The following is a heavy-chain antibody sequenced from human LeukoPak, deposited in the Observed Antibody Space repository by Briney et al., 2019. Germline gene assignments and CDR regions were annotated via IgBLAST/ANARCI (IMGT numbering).Heavy chain of an antibody. D-gene: IGHD4-23*01. Sequence: GGSLRLSCAASGLTFSSHWMHWVRQAPGKGLEWVSAISGSGGSTYYADSVKGRFTISRDNSKNTLYLHMNSLRAEDTAVYYCAKDLVYGGNSLPLDYWGQGTLVTVSS. CDR1: GLTFSSHW. V-gene: IGHV3-23*01. CDR3: AKDLVYGGNSLPLDY. J-gene: IGHJ4*02. CDR2: ISGSGGST.